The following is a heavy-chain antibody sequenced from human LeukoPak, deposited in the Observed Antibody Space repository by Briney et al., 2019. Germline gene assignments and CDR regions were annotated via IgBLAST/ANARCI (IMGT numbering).Heavy chain of an antibody. CDR3: AKSDLTGHTRIDY. CDR2: ISGKIGST. Sequence: PGGSLRLACAAAGFTFSTYCMSWVRQAPGKGLDWVSGISGKIGSTYYADSVKGRFTISRDNSKNTLFLQMNSLRAEDAAVYYCAKSDLTGHTRIDYWGQGTLVTVA. V-gene: IGHV3-23*01. J-gene: IGHJ4*02. D-gene: IGHD3-9*01. CDR1: GFTFSTYC.